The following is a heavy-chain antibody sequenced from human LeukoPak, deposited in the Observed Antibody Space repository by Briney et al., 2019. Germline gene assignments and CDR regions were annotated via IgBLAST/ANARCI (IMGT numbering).Heavy chain of an antibody. Sequence: ASVKVSCKASGYTFTDYYIHWVRQAPGQGLEWMGWISAYNGNTNYAQKLQGRVTMTTDTSTSTAYMELRSLRSDDTAVYYCARSWGATDDFDYWGQGTLVTVSS. CDR2: ISAYNGNT. J-gene: IGHJ4*02. CDR1: GYTFTDYY. V-gene: IGHV1-18*04. CDR3: ARSWGATDDFDY. D-gene: IGHD5-12*01.